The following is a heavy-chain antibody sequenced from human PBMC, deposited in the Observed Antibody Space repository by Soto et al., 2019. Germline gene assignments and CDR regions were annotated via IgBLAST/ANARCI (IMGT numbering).Heavy chain of an antibody. V-gene: IGHV1-18*01. CDR1: GYTFASYG. D-gene: IGHD3-22*01. Sequence: QVQLVQSGAEVKKPGASVKVSCKASGYTFASYGINWVRQAPGQGLEWLGWISPYDGYTHYAQILQGRVSMTTDTATQTAYMELRSLRSDDTAMYYCARGGYYDSSGARNYYFYGMTVWGQGTAVTVSS. J-gene: IGHJ6*02. CDR2: ISPYDGYT. CDR3: ARGGYYDSSGARNYYFYGMTV.